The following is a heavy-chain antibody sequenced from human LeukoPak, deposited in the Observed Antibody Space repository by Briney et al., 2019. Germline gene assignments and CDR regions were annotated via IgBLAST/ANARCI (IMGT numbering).Heavy chain of an antibody. J-gene: IGHJ3*02. CDR1: GFTFDDYG. CDR2: INWNGGST. Sequence: GGSLRLSCAASGFTFDDYGLSWVRQAPGKGLEWVSDINWNGGSTGYADSVKGRFTISRDNAKNSLYLQMNSLRAEDTALYYCARGSSVSYSLDAFDIWGQGTMVTVSS. D-gene: IGHD1-26*01. CDR3: ARGSSVSYSLDAFDI. V-gene: IGHV3-20*04.